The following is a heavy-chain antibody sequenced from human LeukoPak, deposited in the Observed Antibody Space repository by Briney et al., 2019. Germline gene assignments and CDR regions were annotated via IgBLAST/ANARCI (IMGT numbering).Heavy chain of an antibody. Sequence: SGTLSLTCAVSGGSIMTTNWWSWVRQPPGKGLEWIGEVHLSGATNYNPSLESRVSMSIDTSKNQMSLKLTSVTAADTAIYVSTRESGAFSPFGFWGQGTLVTVSS. CDR2: VHLSGAT. V-gene: IGHV4-4*02. CDR1: GGSIMTTNW. D-gene: IGHD1-26*01. J-gene: IGHJ4*02. CDR3: TRESGAFSPFGF.